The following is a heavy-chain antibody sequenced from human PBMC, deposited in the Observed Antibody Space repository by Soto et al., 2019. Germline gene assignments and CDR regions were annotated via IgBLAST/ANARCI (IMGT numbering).Heavy chain of an antibody. J-gene: IGHJ6*02. CDR1: GGTINSAGYY. V-gene: IGHV4-31*03. CDR3: AAXCVGCVGFTYYGMDV. D-gene: IGHD1-26*01. Sequence: IYLTSTVSGGTINSAGYYWSWIRQHPGKGLEWIGYIYYSGSTYYNPSLKSRVTISVDTSKNQFSLKLSSVTAADTAVYYCAAXCVGCVGFTYYGMDVWGQGTTVTVSS. CDR2: IYYSGST.